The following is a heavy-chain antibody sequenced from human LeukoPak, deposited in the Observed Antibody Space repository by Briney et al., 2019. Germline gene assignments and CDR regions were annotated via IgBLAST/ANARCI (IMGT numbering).Heavy chain of an antibody. V-gene: IGHV3-21*01. J-gene: IGHJ4*02. Sequence: GGSLRLSCAASGFTFSSYSMNWVRQAPGKGLEWVSSISSSSSYIYYADSVKGRFTISRDNAKNSLYLQMNSLRAEDTAVYYCAREAYDYVWGSYRPPDYWGQGTLVTVSS. CDR3: AREAYDYVWGSYRPPDY. CDR1: GFTFSSYS. CDR2: ISSSSSYI. D-gene: IGHD3-16*02.